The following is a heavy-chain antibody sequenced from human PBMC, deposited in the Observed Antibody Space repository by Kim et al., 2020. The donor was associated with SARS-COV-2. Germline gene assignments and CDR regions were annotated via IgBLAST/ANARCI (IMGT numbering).Heavy chain of an antibody. J-gene: IGHJ6*02. CDR2: ISYDGSNK. CDR3: AKAIGLWLGYYYYGMDV. D-gene: IGHD3-10*01. CDR1: GFTFSSYG. Sequence: GGSLRLSCAASGFTFSSYGMHWVRQAPGKGLEWVAVISYDGSNKYYADSVKGRFTISRDNSKNTLYLQMNSLRAEDTAVYYCAKAIGLWLGYYYYGMDVWGQGTTVTVSS. V-gene: IGHV3-30*18.